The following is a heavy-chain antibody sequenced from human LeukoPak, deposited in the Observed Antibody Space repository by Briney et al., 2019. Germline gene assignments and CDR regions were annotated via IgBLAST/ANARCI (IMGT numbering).Heavy chain of an antibody. CDR2: IYYSGST. J-gene: IGHJ4*02. D-gene: IGHD5-24*01. V-gene: IGHV4-61*08. CDR3: ASGRDGYNNHFDY. Sequence: PSQTLSLTCTVSGGSISSGGYYWSWIRQPPGKGLEWIGYIYYSGSTNYNPSLKSRVTISVDTSKNQFSLKLSSVTAADTAVYYCASGRDGYNNHFDYWGQGTLVTVSS. CDR1: GGSISSGGYY.